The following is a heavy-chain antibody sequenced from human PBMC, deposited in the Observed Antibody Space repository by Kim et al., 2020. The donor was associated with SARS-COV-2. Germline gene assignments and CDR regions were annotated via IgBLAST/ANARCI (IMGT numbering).Heavy chain of an antibody. V-gene: IGHV1-18*01. CDR3: ARDAGYSFGIHYDYYMDV. J-gene: IGHJ6*03. CDR1: GYTFTSHG. D-gene: IGHD5-18*01. CDR2: ISDYNSNT. Sequence: ASVKVSCKASGYTFTSHGISWVRPAPGQGLEWMGYISDYNSNTIYAQKFQGRLTMTTDTSTSTDYMELRSLRSNDTAVYYCARDAGYSFGIHYDYYMDVWGKGSTVTVS.